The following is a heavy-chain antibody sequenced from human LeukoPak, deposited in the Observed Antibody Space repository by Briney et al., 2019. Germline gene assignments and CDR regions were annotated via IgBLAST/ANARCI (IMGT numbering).Heavy chain of an antibody. CDR1: GGSIGSYY. CDR2: IYYSGST. V-gene: IGHV4-59*01. D-gene: IGHD6-6*01. CDR3: ARERGHSSSNSQSYYYYGMDV. Sequence: SETLSLTCTVSGGSIGSYYWSWIRQPPGKGLEWIGYIYYSGSTNYNPSLKSRVTISVDTSKNQFSLKLSSVTAADTAVYYCARERGHSSSNSQSYYYYGMDVWGQGTTVTVSS. J-gene: IGHJ6*02.